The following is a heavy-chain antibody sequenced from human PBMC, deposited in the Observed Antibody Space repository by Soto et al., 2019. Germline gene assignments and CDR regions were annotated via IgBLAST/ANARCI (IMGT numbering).Heavy chain of an antibody. D-gene: IGHD6-6*01. Sequence: EVQLLESGGGLVQPGGSLRLSCAASRFTFSSYAMTWVRQAPGKGLEWVSSISGSASNTYYEDSVKGRFTISRDNSKKTLYLQMHTLKDEDTALYYCAKDDSGGYSTSSFYGMDVWGQGTTVTVSS. CDR2: ISGSASNT. J-gene: IGHJ6*02. V-gene: IGHV3-23*01. CDR1: RFTFSSYA. CDR3: AKDDSGGYSTSSFYGMDV.